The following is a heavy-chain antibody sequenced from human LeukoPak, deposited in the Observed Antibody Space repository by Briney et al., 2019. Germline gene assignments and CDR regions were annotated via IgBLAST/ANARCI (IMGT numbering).Heavy chain of an antibody. Sequence: GGSLRLSCAASGFTFSSYAMSWVRQAPGKGLEWVSGVSGRGGSTYYTDSVKGRFTISRDNSNNTAYLQMNSLRADDTAVYYCAKAHDILTGYFDYWGQGTLVTVSS. V-gene: IGHV3-23*01. CDR1: GFTFSSYA. CDR3: AKAHDILTGYFDY. D-gene: IGHD3-9*01. J-gene: IGHJ4*02. CDR2: VSGRGGST.